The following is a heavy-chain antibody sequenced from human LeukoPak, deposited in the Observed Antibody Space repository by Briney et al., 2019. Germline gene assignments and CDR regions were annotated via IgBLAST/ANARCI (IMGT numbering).Heavy chain of an antibody. CDR3: ARGYDILTGFDH. D-gene: IGHD3-9*01. CDR2: ISYDGSNK. V-gene: IGHV3-30-3*01. J-gene: IGHJ4*02. CDR1: GFTFSSYA. Sequence: PGGSLRLSCAASGFTFSSYAMHWVRQAPGKGLEWVAVISYDGSNKYYADSVKGRFTISRDNSKNTLYLQMNSLRAEDTAVYYCARGYDILTGFDHWGQGTLVTVSS.